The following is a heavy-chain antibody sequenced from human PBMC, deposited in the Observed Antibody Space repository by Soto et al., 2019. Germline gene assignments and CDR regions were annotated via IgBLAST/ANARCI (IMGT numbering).Heavy chain of an antibody. V-gene: IGHV4-31*03. Sequence: QVQLQESGPGLVKPSQTLSLTCTVSGASISSGDYYWSWMRPHTGRGLEWIGYIFYTGGTSYTPSLTSRVTMSVDTSKNQFSLKLTSVTAADTAVYFCARDRGATIFDFWGRGTRVTVSS. D-gene: IGHD5-12*01. CDR3: ARDRGATIFDF. CDR2: IFYTGGT. CDR1: GASISSGDYY. J-gene: IGHJ4*02.